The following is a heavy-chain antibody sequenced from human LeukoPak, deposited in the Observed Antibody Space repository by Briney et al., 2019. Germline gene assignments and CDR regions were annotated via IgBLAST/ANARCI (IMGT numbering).Heavy chain of an antibody. CDR1: GFTFSSYG. CDR3: AKDIGYYYDSSGYCRY. J-gene: IGHJ4*02. V-gene: IGHV3-23*01. CDR2: ISGSGGST. Sequence: GGSLRLSCAASGFTFSSYGMHWVRQAPGKGLEWVSAISGSGGSTYYADSVKGRFTISRDNSENTLYLQMNSLRAEDTAVYYCAKDIGYYYDSSGYCRYWGQGTLVTVSS. D-gene: IGHD3-22*01.